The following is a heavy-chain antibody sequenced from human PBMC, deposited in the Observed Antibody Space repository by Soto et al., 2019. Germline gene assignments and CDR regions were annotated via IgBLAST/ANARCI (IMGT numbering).Heavy chain of an antibody. Sequence: QVQLVQSGAEVKKPGASVKVSCKASGYTFTSYGISRVRQAPGQGLEWMGWISAYNGNTNYAQKLQGRVTMTTDTSTSTAYMELRSLRSDDTAVYYCARGKDYYDSSGYFGWFDPWGQGTLVTVSS. V-gene: IGHV1-18*01. CDR1: GYTFTSYG. CDR2: ISAYNGNT. D-gene: IGHD3-22*01. CDR3: ARGKDYYDSSGYFGWFDP. J-gene: IGHJ5*02.